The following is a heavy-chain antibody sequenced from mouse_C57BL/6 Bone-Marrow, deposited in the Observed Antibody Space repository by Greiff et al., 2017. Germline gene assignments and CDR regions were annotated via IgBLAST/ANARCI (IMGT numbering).Heavy chain of an antibody. CDR3: TTHRNYAMDY. CDR2: IDPENGDT. J-gene: IGHJ4*01. Sequence: EVQLQQSGAELVRPGASVKLSCTASGFNIKDDYMHWVKQRPEQGLEWIGWIDPENGDTEYASKFQGKATITADTSSNTAYLQLSSLTSEDTAVYYCTTHRNYAMDYWGQGTSVTVSS. D-gene: IGHD2-14*01. CDR1: GFNIKDDY. V-gene: IGHV14-4*01.